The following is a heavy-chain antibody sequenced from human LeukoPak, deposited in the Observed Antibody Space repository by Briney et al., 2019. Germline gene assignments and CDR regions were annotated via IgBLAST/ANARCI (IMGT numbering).Heavy chain of an antibody. CDR3: ARGRIVGADDAFDI. V-gene: IGHV1-18*01. J-gene: IGHJ3*02. Sequence: ASVKVSCKASGYTFTSYGISWVRQAPGQGLEWLGWISAYDGNTNYAQKLQGRVTMTTDTSTSTAYMELRSLRADDTPVYYCARGRIVGADDAFDIWGQGTMVTVSS. D-gene: IGHD1-26*01. CDR2: ISAYDGNT. CDR1: GYTFTSYG.